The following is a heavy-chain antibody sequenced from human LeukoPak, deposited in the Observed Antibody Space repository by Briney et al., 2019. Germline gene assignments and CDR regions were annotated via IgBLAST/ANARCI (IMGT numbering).Heavy chain of an antibody. CDR1: GFSFSSYS. CDR3: AREATVLTDY. D-gene: IGHD1-14*01. CDR2: ISSSSSYI. J-gene: IGHJ4*02. V-gene: IGHV3-21*04. Sequence: GGSLRLSCAASGFSFSSYSMSWVRQAPGEGLEWVSSISSSSSYIYYADSVKGRFTISRDNAKNSLYLQMNSLRVEDTAVYYCAREATVLTDYWGQGTLVTVSS.